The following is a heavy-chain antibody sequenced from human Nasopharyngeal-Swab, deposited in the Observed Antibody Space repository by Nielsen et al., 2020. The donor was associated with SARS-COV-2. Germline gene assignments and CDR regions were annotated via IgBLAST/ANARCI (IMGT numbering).Heavy chain of an antibody. CDR3: ARTGVYSGYDYFDY. V-gene: IGHV4-61*02. D-gene: IGHD5-12*01. J-gene: IGHJ4*02. CDR1: GGSISSGSYY. Sequence: LRLSCTVSGGSISSGSYYWSWIRQPAGKGLEWIGRIYTSGSTNYNPSLKSRVTISVDTSKNQFSLKLSSVTAADTAVYYCARTGVYSGYDYFDYWGQGTLVTVSS. CDR2: IYTSGST.